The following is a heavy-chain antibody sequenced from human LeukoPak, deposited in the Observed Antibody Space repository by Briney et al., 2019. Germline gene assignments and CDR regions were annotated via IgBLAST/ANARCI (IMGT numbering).Heavy chain of an antibody. CDR2: SVPMSDTK. D-gene: IGHD1-14*01. Sequence: SVKVSCKASGGTFSSYAISWVRQAPGHGLEWMGRSVPMSDTKDYAQKFQGRVTFTTDESTTTAHMELSNLSPEDTAVYYCAATSIIFNWFDPWGQGTLVTVSS. CDR1: GGTFSSYA. CDR3: AATSIIFNWFDP. V-gene: IGHV1-69*05. J-gene: IGHJ5*02.